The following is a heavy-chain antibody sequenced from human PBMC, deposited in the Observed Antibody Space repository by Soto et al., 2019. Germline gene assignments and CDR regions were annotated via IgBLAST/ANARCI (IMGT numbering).Heavy chain of an antibody. CDR2: IFPGDSET. Sequence: GESLKISCKGSGYSFSSYWIAWVRQMPGKGLECMGIIFPGDSETRYSPSFQGQLTISADKSISTAYLQWSSLNASDTAMYYCARLTGGGGWYFDYWVQETLVTVSS. D-gene: IGHD2-15*01. CDR3: ARLTGGGGWYFDY. V-gene: IGHV5-51*01. CDR1: GYSFSSYW. J-gene: IGHJ4*02.